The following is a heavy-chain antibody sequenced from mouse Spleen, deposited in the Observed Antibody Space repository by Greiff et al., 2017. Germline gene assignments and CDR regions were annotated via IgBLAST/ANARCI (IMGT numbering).Heavy chain of an antibody. Sequence: EVMLVESGAELVKPGASVKLSCTASGFNIKDTYMHWVKQRPEQGLEWIGRIDPANGNTKYDPKFQGKATITADTSSNTAYLQLSSLTSEDTAVYYCAYGSSFYAMDYWGQGTSVTVSS. CDR1: GFNIKDTY. CDR3: AYGSSFYAMDY. J-gene: IGHJ4*01. CDR2: IDPANGNT. V-gene: IGHV14-3*02. D-gene: IGHD1-1*01.